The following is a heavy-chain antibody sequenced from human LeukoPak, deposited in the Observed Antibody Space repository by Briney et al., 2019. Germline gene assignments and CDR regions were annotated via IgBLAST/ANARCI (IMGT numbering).Heavy chain of an antibody. V-gene: IGHV3-48*01. Sequence: PGGSLRLSCAASGFTCSSYSMNWVRQAPGKGLEWVSYISSSSSTIYYADSVKGRFTISRDNAKNSLYLQMNSLRAEDTAVFYCARDNDFDYWGQGTLVTVSS. CDR3: ARDNDFDY. D-gene: IGHD3-3*01. CDR2: ISSSSSTI. J-gene: IGHJ4*02. CDR1: GFTCSSYS.